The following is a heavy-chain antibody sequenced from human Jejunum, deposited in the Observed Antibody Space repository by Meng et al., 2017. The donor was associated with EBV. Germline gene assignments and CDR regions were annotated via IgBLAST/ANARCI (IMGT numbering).Heavy chain of an antibody. CDR3: AKRVTTVVTWAFDS. CDR2: INDVGINT. Sequence: EVQLLESGGGLVQPGGSLRLSCAASGFTFSIYAMTWVRQAPGKGLEWLSVINDVGINTHYADSVKGRFTVSRDNSKNTLYLQMNSLRAEDTAVYYCAKRVTTVVTWAFDSWGQGTLVTVAS. CDR1: GFTFSIYA. D-gene: IGHD4-11*01. J-gene: IGHJ4*02. V-gene: IGHV3-23*03.